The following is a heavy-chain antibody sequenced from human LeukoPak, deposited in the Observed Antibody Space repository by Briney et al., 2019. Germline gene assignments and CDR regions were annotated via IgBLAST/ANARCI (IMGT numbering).Heavy chain of an antibody. CDR2: IYGGGST. V-gene: IGHV3-53*01. CDR1: GFTFSSNY. J-gene: IGHJ5*02. D-gene: IGHD2-15*01. CDR3: ANGVHGGYCSGGSCYGDWFDP. Sequence: GGSRRLSCAASGFTFSSNYMSWVRQAPGKGLEWVSIIYGGGSTYYADSVRGRFTISRDNSGSTLYLQMNSLRAEDTAVYYCANGVHGGYCSGGSCYGDWFDPWGQGTLVTVSS.